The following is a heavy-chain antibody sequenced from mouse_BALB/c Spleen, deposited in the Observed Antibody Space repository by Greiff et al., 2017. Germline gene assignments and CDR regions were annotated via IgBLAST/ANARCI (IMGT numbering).Heavy chain of an antibody. D-gene: IGHD2-4*01. J-gene: IGHJ4*01. Sequence: VMLMESGPGLVQPSQSLSITCTVSGFSLTSYGVHWVRQSPGKGLEWLGVIWSGGSTDYNAAFISRLSISKDNSKSQVFFKMISLQADDTAIYYCASSTMITTGAMDYWGQGTSVTVSS. V-gene: IGHV2-4-1*01. CDR2: IWSGGST. CDR3: ASSTMITTGAMDY. CDR1: GFSLTSYG.